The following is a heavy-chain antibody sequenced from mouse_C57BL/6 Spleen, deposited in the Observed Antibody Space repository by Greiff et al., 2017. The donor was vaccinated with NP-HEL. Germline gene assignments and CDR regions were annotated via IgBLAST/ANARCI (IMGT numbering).Heavy chain of an antibody. CDR3: ARKGFTTVVALDY. J-gene: IGHJ2*01. CDR1: GYTFTSYW. V-gene: IGHV1-50*01. D-gene: IGHD1-1*01. CDR2: IDPSDSYT. Sequence: QVQLQQPGAELVKPGASVKLSCKASGYTFTSYWMQWVKQRPGQGLEWIGEIDPSDSYTNYNQKFKGKATLTVDTSSSTAYMQLSSLTSEDSAVYYCARKGFTTVVALDYWGQGTTLTVSS.